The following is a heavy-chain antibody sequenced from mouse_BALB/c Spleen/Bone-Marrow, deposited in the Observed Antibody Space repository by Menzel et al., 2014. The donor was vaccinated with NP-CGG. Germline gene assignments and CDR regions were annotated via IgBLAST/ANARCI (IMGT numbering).Heavy chain of an antibody. Sequence: VKVVESGGGLVQPGGSRKLSCVASGFTFSSFGMHWVRQAPEKGLEWVAYISSGSSSTYYAATLKGRLTISRDNPKNTLFLQMTSLRSEDTAMYYCARGYYYGSSHYWYFDVWGAGTTVTISS. CDR1: GFTFSSFG. V-gene: IGHV5-17*02. CDR3: ARGYYYGSSHYWYFDV. J-gene: IGHJ1*01. D-gene: IGHD1-1*01. CDR2: ISSGSSST.